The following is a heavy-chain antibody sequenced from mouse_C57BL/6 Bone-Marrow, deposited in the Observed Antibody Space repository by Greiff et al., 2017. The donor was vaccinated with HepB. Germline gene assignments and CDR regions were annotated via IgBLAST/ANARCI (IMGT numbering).Heavy chain of an antibody. CDR2: INYDGSST. CDR3: ARAHLLQGFYYFDY. D-gene: IGHD1-1*01. Sequence: EVKVVESEGGLVQPGSSMKLSCTASGFTFSDYYMAWVRQVPEKGLEWVANINYDGSSTYYLDSLKSRFIISRDNAKNILYLQMSSLKSEDTATYYCARAHLLQGFYYFDYWGQGTTLTVSS. V-gene: IGHV5-16*01. CDR1: GFTFSDYY. J-gene: IGHJ2*01.